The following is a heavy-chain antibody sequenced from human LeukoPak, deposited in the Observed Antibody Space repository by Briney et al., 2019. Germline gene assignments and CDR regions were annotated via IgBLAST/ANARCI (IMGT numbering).Heavy chain of an antibody. Sequence: PSETLSLTCTVSGGSITNNNYYWGWIRQSPGKGLEWIGSIYHSGSTYYNPSIKSRVTISVDTSKNHFSLKLSSVTAADTAVYSCARHKYYNFWGSFNWFDPWGQGTLVTVSS. V-gene: IGHV4-39*01. J-gene: IGHJ5*02. CDR3: ARHKYYNFWGSFNWFDP. CDR2: IYHSGST. CDR1: GGSITNNNYY. D-gene: IGHD3-3*01.